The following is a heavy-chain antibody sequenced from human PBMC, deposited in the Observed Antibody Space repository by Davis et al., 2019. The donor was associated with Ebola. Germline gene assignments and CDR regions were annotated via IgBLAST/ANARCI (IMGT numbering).Heavy chain of an antibody. D-gene: IGHD2-15*01. CDR3: AKAPPRGIVVVVAMVGMDV. J-gene: IGHJ6*02. CDR2: ISYDGSNK. CDR1: GFTFSSYG. Sequence: GESLKISCAASGFTFSSYGMHWVRQAPGKGLEWVAVISYDGSNKYYADSVKGRFTISSDNSKNTLYLQMNSLRAEDTAVYYCAKAPPRGIVVVVAMVGMDVWGQGTTVTVSS. V-gene: IGHV3-30*18.